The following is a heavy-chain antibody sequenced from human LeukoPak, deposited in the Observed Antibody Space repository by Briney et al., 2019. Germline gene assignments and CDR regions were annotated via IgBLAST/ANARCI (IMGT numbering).Heavy chain of an antibody. J-gene: IGHJ4*02. D-gene: IGHD6-19*01. CDR2: IYDSGST. V-gene: IGHV4-30-2*03. CDR1: GGAITSGGYS. Sequence: SETLSLTCTVSGGAITSGGYSWNWIRQPPGKGLEWIGTIYDSGSTYYNPSLKSRVTIFVDTSKNQFSLKLTSVTAADTAVYYCARPYPGWAATDYWGQGTLVTVSS. CDR3: ARPYPGWAATDY.